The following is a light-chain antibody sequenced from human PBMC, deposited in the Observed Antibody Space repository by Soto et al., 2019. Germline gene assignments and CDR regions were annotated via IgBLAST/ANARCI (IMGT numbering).Light chain of an antibody. CDR3: QQRSNWT. J-gene: IGKJ4*01. CDR2: DAS. Sequence: EIVLTQSPATLSLSPVERATLSCRASQSVSSYLAWYQQKPGQAPRLLIYDASNRATGIPARFSGSGYGTDFTLTISSLEPEDFAVYYCQQRSNWTFGGGTKVEIK. V-gene: IGKV3-11*01. CDR1: QSVSSY.